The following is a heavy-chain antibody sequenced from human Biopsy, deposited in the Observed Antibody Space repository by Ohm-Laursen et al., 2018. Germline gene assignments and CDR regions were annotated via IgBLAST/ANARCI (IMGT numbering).Heavy chain of an antibody. CDR2: VDWDDYK. V-gene: IGHV2-70*11. Sequence: TQTLTLTCSFSGFSLSARGMCVSWLRQAPGKALEWLARVDWDDYKDYRSSLQTKFSISKDTSNDQVVLTVNNVDPADTATYYCARTPILIVSAGLVYRHRRHLQGMDVWGQGIAVTVS. D-gene: IGHD6-13*01. CDR3: ARTPILIVSAGLVYRHRRHLQGMDV. CDR1: GFSLSARGMC. J-gene: IGHJ6*02.